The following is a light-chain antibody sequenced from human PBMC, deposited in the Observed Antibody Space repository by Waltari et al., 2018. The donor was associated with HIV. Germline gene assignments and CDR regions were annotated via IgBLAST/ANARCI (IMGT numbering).Light chain of an antibody. CDR3: QSYDSSLSDSVV. V-gene: IGLV1-40*01. Sequence: QSVLTQPPSVSGAPGQRVTIPCTGSSSNIGAGYDVHWYQQLPGQAPKLLIYTNSKRPSGVPGRFSGSKSGTSASLAITGLQADDEAHYYCQSYDSSLSDSVVFGGGTTLTVL. J-gene: IGLJ2*01. CDR2: TNS. CDR1: SSNIGAGYD.